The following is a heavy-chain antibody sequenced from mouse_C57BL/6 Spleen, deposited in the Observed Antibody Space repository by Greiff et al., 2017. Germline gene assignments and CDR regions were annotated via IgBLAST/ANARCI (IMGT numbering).Heavy chain of an antibody. CDR3: TRYGYFYFDY. J-gene: IGHJ2*01. V-gene: IGHV1-15*01. D-gene: IGHD2-2*01. Sequence: VQLQESGAELVRPGASVTLSCKASGYTFTDYEMHWVKQTPVHGLEWIGAIDPETGGTAYNQKFKGKAILTADKYSSTAYMELRSLTSEDAAVYYCTRYGYFYFDYWGQGTTLTVSS. CDR1: GYTFTDYE. CDR2: IDPETGGT.